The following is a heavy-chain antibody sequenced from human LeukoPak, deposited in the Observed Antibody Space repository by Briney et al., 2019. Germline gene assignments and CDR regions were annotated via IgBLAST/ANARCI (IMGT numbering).Heavy chain of an antibody. CDR2: INHSGST. V-gene: IGHV4-34*01. CDR3: ARDRSMVAATGFGY. Sequence: SETLSLTCAVYGGSFSGYYWSWIRQPPGKGLEWIGEINHSGSTNYNPSLKSRVTISVDTSKNQFSLKLSSVTAADTAVYYCARDRSMVAATGFGYWGQGTLVTVSS. CDR1: GGSFSGYY. D-gene: IGHD2-15*01. J-gene: IGHJ4*02.